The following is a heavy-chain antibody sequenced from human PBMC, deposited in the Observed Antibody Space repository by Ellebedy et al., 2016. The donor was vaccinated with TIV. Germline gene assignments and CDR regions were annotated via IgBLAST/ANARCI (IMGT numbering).Heavy chain of an antibody. CDR3: AADQEALEH. Sequence: GESLKISXVASGFNLRKFDVNWVRQAPGKGLEWISGISDSSTFYADSVKGRFTISRDNSKNTLYLQMNSLRGDDTAVYYCAADQEALEHWGQGTLATVSS. V-gene: IGHV3-69-1*01. J-gene: IGHJ4*02. D-gene: IGHD1/OR15-1a*01. CDR2: ISDSSTF. CDR1: GFNLRKFD.